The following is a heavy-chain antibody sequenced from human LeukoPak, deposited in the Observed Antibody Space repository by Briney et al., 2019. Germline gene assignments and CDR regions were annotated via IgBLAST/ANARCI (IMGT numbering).Heavy chain of an antibody. V-gene: IGHV3-20*04. CDR1: GFTFDEYG. CDR3: ARESPHCSGVSCFFDY. D-gene: IGHD2-15*01. Sequence: PGGSLRLSCAASGFTFDEYGMSWVRQAPGKGLEWVSGINWNGGSTGYADSVKGRFTISRDNAKNSLYLQMNSLRAEDTAIYYCARESPHCSGVSCFFDYWGQGTLVTVSS. J-gene: IGHJ4*02. CDR2: INWNGGST.